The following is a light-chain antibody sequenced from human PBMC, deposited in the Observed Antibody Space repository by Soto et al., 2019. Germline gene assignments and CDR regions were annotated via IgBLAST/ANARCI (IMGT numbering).Light chain of an antibody. J-gene: IGLJ1*01. CDR1: SSDVGGYNY. CDR3: SSYTPSSTLV. Sequence: QPALTQPASVSGSPGQSITISCTGTSSDVGGYNYVSWYQQHPGKAPKLMIYDVSDRPSGVSNRFSGSKSGNTASLTISGLQADDEADYYCSSYTPSSTLVFGTGTKLTVL. V-gene: IGLV2-14*01. CDR2: DVS.